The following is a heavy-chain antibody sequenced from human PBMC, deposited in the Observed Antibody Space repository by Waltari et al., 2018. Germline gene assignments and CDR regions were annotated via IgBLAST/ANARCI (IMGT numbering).Heavy chain of an antibody. CDR1: GFTFSNYV. J-gene: IGHJ6*03. Sequence: QGQLVESGGGVVQPGRSLTLSCTASGFTFSNYVRHWVRQAPGQGPEWVALMSYDGINKYYADSVRGRFTISRDNSKNTLYLQMNDLRTEDTALYSCARGGSVSVFRYMDVWGKGTTVTVS. CDR3: ARGGSVSVFRYMDV. D-gene: IGHD2-15*01. V-gene: IGHV3-30*03. CDR2: MSYDGINK.